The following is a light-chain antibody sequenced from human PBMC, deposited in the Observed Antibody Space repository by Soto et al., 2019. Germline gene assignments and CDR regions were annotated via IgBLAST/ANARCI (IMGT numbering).Light chain of an antibody. Sequence: DIQMTQSPSSLSASVGDRVTITCRASQGIRDYLVWYQQRPGKVPTLLIYAASTLPSGVPSRFSGSGYGTEFTLTISSLQSEDVATYYCQKYGGAPYTFGPGTKVDLK. J-gene: IGKJ3*01. V-gene: IGKV1-27*01. CDR1: QGIRDY. CDR2: AAS. CDR3: QKYGGAPYT.